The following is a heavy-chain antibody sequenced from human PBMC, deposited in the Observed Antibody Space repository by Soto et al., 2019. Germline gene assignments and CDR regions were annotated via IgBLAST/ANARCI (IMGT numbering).Heavy chain of an antibody. CDR2: IYSGGST. CDR3: ARDRDYDYGDYGFYYYYMDV. CDR1: GFTVSSNY. Sequence: GGSLRLSCAASGFTVSSNYMSWVRQAPGKGLEWVSVIYSGGSTYYADSVKGRFTISRDNSKNTLYLQMNSLRAEDTAVYYCARDRDYDYGDYGFYYYYMDVWGKGTTVTVSS. D-gene: IGHD4-17*01. J-gene: IGHJ6*03. V-gene: IGHV3-66*01.